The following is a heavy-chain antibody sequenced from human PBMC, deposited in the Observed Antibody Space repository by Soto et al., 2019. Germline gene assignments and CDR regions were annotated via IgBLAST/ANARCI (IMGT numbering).Heavy chain of an antibody. Sequence: QVQLVQSGAEVKKPGASVKVSCKASGYTFTSYGISWVRQAPGQGLEWMGWISAYNGNTNYAQKLQGRVTMTTDTSTSTAYRERRRLRSDGTAVYYCARDKGYCSGRGCSSVQTYYGMDVWGQGTTVTVSS. CDR3: ARDKGYCSGRGCSSVQTYYGMDV. CDR1: GYTFTSYG. D-gene: IGHD2-15*01. V-gene: IGHV1-18*01. CDR2: ISAYNGNT. J-gene: IGHJ6*02.